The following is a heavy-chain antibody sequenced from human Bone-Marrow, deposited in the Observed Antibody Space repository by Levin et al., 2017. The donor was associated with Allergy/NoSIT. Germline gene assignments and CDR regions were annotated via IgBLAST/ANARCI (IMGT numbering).Heavy chain of an antibody. CDR1: GFTFDDYA. J-gene: IGHJ3*02. V-gene: IGHV3-9*01. CDR3: AKDPTSYYYDSSDPPAFDS. Sequence: GGSLRLSCAASGFTFDDYAMHWVRQAPGKGLEWVSGISWNSGSIGYADSVKGRFTISRDNAKNSLYLQMNSLRAEDTALYYCAKDPTSYYYDSSDPPAFDSWGQGTMVTVSS. D-gene: IGHD3-22*01. CDR2: ISWNSGSI.